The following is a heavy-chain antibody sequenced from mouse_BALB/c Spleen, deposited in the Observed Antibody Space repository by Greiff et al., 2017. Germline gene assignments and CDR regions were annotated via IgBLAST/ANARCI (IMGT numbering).Heavy chain of an antibody. J-gene: IGHJ3*01. V-gene: IGHV2-2*02. Sequence: QVHVKQSGPGLVQPSQSLSITCTVSGFSLTSYGVHWVRQSPGKGLEWLGVIWSGGSTDYNAAFISRLSISKDNSKSQVFFKMNSLQANDTAIYYCARGVTTVVPFAYWGQGTLVTVSA. CDR3: ARGVTTVVPFAY. CDR2: IWSGGST. D-gene: IGHD1-1*01. CDR1: GFSLTSYG.